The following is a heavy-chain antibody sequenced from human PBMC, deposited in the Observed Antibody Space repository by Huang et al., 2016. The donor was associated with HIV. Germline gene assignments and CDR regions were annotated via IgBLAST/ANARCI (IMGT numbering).Heavy chain of an antibody. V-gene: IGHV4-39*02. CDR1: GGSIRSDNYY. Sequence: QLQLQESGPGLVKPSETLSLTCTVSGGSIRSDNYYWGWIRQPPGKVMEWIGSIYYSGSTYYNPSLKRRVTITVDTSKKHFSLRMRSVTAADTAVYYCARLPGSITMIRGVITDPYWGQGTLVTVSS. D-gene: IGHD3-10*01. CDR2: IYYSGST. CDR3: ARLPGSITMIRGVITDPY. J-gene: IGHJ4*02.